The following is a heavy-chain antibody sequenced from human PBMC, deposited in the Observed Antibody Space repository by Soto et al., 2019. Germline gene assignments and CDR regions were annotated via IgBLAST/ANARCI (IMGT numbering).Heavy chain of an antibody. Sequence: SQTLSLTCAISGDSVSSNSAAWNWIRQSPSRGLEWLGRTYYRSKWYNDYAVSVKSRITINPDTSKNQFSLQLNSVTPEDTAVYYCVRDGMGSSWWGDYYYYYSMDVWGQGTTVTVSS. CDR2: TYYRSKWYN. V-gene: IGHV6-1*01. CDR3: VRDGMGSSWWGDYYYYYSMDV. CDR1: GDSVSSNSAA. D-gene: IGHD6-13*01. J-gene: IGHJ6*02.